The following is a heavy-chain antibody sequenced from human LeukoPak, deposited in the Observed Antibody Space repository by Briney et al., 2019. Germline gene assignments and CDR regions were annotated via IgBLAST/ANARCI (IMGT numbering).Heavy chain of an antibody. CDR3: VRVVYCSSTSCYFDAFDI. Sequence: SETLSLTCAVYGGSFSGYYWSWIRQPPGKGLEWIGEINHSGSTNYNPSLKSRVTISVDTSKNQFSLKLSSVTAADTAVYYCVRVVYCSSTSCYFDAFDIWGQGTMVTVSS. CDR1: GGSFSGYY. J-gene: IGHJ3*02. D-gene: IGHD2-2*01. V-gene: IGHV4-34*01. CDR2: INHSGST.